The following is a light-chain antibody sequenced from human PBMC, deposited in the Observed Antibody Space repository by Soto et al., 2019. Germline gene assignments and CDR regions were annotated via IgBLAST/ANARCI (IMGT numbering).Light chain of an antibody. CDR3: QQSYSAPYT. CDR1: QNSTYS. J-gene: IGKJ2*01. V-gene: IGKV1-39*01. Sequence: IQMTQSPSSLSASVGDRVTITCRASQNSTYSLTWYQQKPWKAPNLLIHGASTLQSGVPSRFSGSGSGTDFTLTIRSLQPEDVATYYCQQSYSAPYTFGQGTQLQIK. CDR2: GAS.